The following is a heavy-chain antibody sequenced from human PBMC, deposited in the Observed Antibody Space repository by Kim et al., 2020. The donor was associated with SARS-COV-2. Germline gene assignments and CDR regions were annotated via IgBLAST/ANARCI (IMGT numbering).Heavy chain of an antibody. CDR1: GFTFSSYW. J-gene: IGHJ6*02. CDR3: ARGSGQPIITIFGVADYGMDV. D-gene: IGHD3-3*01. CDR2: INSDGSST. Sequence: GGSLRLSCAASGFTFSSYWMHWVRQAPGKGLVWVSRINSDGSSTSYADSVKGRFTISRDNAKNTLYLQMNSLRDEDTAVYYCARGSGQPIITIFGVADYGMDVWGQGTTVTVSS. V-gene: IGHV3-74*01.